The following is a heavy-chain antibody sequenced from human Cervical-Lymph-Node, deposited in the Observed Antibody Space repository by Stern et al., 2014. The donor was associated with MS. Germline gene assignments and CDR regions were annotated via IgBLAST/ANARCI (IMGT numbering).Heavy chain of an antibody. CDR2: VYYSGIT. V-gene: IGHV4-39*02. CDR1: GGSITNRDY. Sequence: QVQLQESGPGLVKPSETLSLTCTVSGGSITNRDYWGWIRQSPGKGLEWIGSVYYSGITYYRPSLKSRATISIDPSRNPFFLRLTSVTATDTAVYFCARGVTAVTNYVPNWCFDLWGRGTLVTVSS. D-gene: IGHD4-11*01. CDR3: ARGVTAVTNYVPNWCFDL. J-gene: IGHJ2*01.